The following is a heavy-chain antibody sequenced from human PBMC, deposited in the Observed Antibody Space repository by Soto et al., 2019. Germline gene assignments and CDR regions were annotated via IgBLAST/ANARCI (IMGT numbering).Heavy chain of an antibody. Sequence: PGGSLRLSCAASGFTFSSYGMHWVRQAPGKGLEWVVVIWYDGSNKYYADSVKGRFTISRDNSKNTLYLQMNSLRAEDTAVYYCARDRYCSGGSCYSDFDYWGQGTLVTVSS. CDR1: GFTFSSYG. J-gene: IGHJ4*02. D-gene: IGHD2-15*01. V-gene: IGHV3-33*01. CDR2: IWYDGSNK. CDR3: ARDRYCSGGSCYSDFDY.